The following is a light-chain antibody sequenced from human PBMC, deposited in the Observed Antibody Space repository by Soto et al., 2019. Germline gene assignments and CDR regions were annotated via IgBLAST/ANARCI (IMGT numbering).Light chain of an antibody. V-gene: IGKV1-9*01. Sequence: DIQLTQSPSFLSASVGDRVTITCRASQDIGHYLAWYQQKPGKAPKLLIYAASSLHSGVPSRFSGSGSETVLTLTISGLQAEDFATYYCQQVKSSPPLTFGGGTKVEIK. J-gene: IGKJ4*01. CDR1: QDIGHY. CDR2: AAS. CDR3: QQVKSSPPLT.